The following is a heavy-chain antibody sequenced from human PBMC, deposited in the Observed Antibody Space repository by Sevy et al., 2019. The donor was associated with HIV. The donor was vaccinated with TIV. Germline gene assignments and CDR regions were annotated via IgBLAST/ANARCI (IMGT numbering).Heavy chain of an antibody. Sequence: GGSLRLSCAASGFSFRNYGMHWVRQAPGKGLEWVAVISFDGNNKYYAHSLKGRFTISRDNSKNTLYLQMNSLRAEDTTVQYCAKVGGSKWGLVEFYAMDVWGQGTTVTVSS. J-gene: IGHJ6*02. CDR2: ISFDGNNK. CDR1: GFSFRNYG. D-gene: IGHD1-26*01. V-gene: IGHV3-30*18. CDR3: AKVGGSKWGLVEFYAMDV.